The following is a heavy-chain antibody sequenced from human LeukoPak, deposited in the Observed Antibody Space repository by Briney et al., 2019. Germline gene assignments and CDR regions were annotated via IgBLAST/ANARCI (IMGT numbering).Heavy chain of an antibody. Sequence: SVKVPCKASGGTFSSYAISWVRQAPGQGLEWMGGIIPIFGTANYAQKFQGRVTITTDESTSTAYMELSSLRSEDTAVYYCAREAYYDSSGSYYFDYWGQGTLVTVSS. V-gene: IGHV1-69*05. CDR2: IIPIFGTA. CDR1: GGTFSSYA. D-gene: IGHD3-22*01. CDR3: AREAYYDSSGSYYFDY. J-gene: IGHJ4*02.